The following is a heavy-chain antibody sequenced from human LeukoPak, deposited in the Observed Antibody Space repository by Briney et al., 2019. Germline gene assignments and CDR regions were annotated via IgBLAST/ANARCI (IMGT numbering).Heavy chain of an antibody. CDR2: INSDESIT. CDR1: GFTFSSSW. V-gene: IGHV3-74*01. CDR3: AKGDYYDLDY. J-gene: IGHJ4*02. Sequence: GGSLRLSCAASGFTFSSSWMYWVRQAPGKGLVWVSRINSDESITTYADSVKGRFTISRDNSKNTLYLQMNSLRAEDTAVYYCAKGDYYDLDYWGQGTLVTVSS. D-gene: IGHD3-22*01.